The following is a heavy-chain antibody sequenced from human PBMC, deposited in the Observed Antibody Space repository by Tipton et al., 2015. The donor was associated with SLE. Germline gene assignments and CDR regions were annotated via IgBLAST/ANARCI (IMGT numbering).Heavy chain of an antibody. J-gene: IGHJ6*02. Sequence: TLSLTCAVSGYSISSGYYWGWIRQPPGKGLEWIGYIYYSGSTNYNPSLKSRVTISVDTSKNQFSLKLSSVTAADTAVYYCARLGHSMRRDYYYGMDVWGQGTTVTVSS. CDR3: ARLGHSMRRDYYYGMDV. V-gene: IGHV4-38-2*01. D-gene: IGHD6-13*01. CDR2: IYYSGST. CDR1: GYSISSGYY.